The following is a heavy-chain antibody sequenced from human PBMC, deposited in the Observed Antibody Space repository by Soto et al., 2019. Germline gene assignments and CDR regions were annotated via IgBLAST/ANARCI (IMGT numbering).Heavy chain of an antibody. D-gene: IGHD1-26*01. V-gene: IGHV4-59*01. J-gene: IGHJ4*02. CDR3: ASTYYTGDSGPYDY. CDR1: GGSISSYY. CDR2: IYYSGST. Sequence: SETLSLTCTVSGGSISSYYWSWIRQPPGKGLEWIGYIYYSGSTNYNPSLKSRVTISVDTSKNQFSLKLSSVTAADTAVYYCASTYYTGDSGPYDYWGQGTLVTSPQ.